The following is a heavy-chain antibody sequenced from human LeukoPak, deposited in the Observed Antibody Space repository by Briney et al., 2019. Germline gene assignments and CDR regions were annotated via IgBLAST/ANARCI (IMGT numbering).Heavy chain of an antibody. D-gene: IGHD5-24*01. Sequence: SETLSLTCAISGDSVSGNSAAWNWIRQSPSRGLEWLGRTYYRSEWYNDYAVSVKSRITINPDTSKNQFSLQLSSVTPEDTAVYYCARGRDGYSTGPFDYWGQGTLVTVSS. CDR1: GDSVSGNSAA. J-gene: IGHJ4*02. V-gene: IGHV6-1*01. CDR3: ARGRDGYSTGPFDY. CDR2: TYYRSEWYN.